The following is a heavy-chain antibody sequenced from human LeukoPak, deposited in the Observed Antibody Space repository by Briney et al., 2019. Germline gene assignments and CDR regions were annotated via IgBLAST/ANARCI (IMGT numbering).Heavy chain of an antibody. J-gene: IGHJ4*02. CDR2: ISSSSSTI. Sequence: PGGSLRLSCAASGFTFSSYEMNWVRQAPGKGLEWVSYISSSSSTIYYADSVKGRFTISRDNSKNTLYLQMNSLRAEDTAVNYCAKGAEVITSFDYWGQGTLVTVSS. D-gene: IGHD3-22*01. V-gene: IGHV3-48*01. CDR3: AKGAEVITSFDY. CDR1: GFTFSSYE.